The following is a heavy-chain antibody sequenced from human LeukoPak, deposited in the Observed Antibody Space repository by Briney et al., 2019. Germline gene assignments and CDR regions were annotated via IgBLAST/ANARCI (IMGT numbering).Heavy chain of an antibody. CDR2: ISGYNGYT. J-gene: IGHJ5*02. CDR1: GYTFTSYG. V-gene: IGHV1-18*01. D-gene: IGHD3-22*01. Sequence: ASVKVSCKACGYTFTSYGISWVRQAPGQGLEWMGWISGYNGYTHYAHNLQGRVTMTTDTSTSTAYMELRSLRSDDTAVYYCARDEARYSSGYYPNWFDPWGQGTLVTVSS. CDR3: ARDEARYSSGYYPNWFDP.